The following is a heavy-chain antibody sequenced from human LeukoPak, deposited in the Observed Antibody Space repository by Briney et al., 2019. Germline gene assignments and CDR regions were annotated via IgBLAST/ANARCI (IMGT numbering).Heavy chain of an antibody. CDR1: GFTFSSHW. J-gene: IGHJ4*02. D-gene: IGHD3-9*01. CDR2: INSDGTST. CDR3: ARGQSRYFDWYLGFFDY. V-gene: IGHV3-74*01. Sequence: GGSLRLSCAASGFTFSSHWMHWVRQAPGKGLMWVSRINSDGTSTSYADSVKGRFTISRDNAKNSLYLQMNSLRADDTAVYYCARGQSRYFDWYLGFFDYWGQGTLVTVSS.